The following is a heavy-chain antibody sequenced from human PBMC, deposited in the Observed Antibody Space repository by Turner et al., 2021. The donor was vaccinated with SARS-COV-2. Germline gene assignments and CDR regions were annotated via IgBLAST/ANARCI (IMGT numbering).Heavy chain of an antibody. CDR2: FSYSGST. CDR3: ARLYHHDTSGVDF. V-gene: IGHV4-39*01. Sequence: QVPLQDLGPGLVKPSQSLSLSCTVSGVSITSTNFFWGWIRQSPGKGLEWMGTFSYSGSTYYNPSFKGRVTMSADPSKRQFFLRLTSVTAADTAVYYCARLYHHDTSGVDFWGQGTQVTVSS. CDR1: GVSITSTNFF. D-gene: IGHD3-22*01. J-gene: IGHJ4*02.